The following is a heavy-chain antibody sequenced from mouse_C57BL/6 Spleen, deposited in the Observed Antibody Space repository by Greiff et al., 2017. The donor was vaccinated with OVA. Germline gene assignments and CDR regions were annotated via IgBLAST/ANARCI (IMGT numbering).Heavy chain of an antibody. J-gene: IGHJ1*03. V-gene: IGHV1-77*01. CDR1: GYTFTDYY. CDR3: AREGSDYGNYVGYFDV. D-gene: IGHD2-1*01. Sequence: QVQLQQSGAELVKPGASVKISCKASGYTFTDYYINWVKQRPGQGLEWIGKIGPGSGSTYYNEKFKGKATLTADKSSSTAYMQLSSLTSEDSAVYFCAREGSDYGNYVGYFDVWGTGTTVTVSS. CDR2: IGPGSGST.